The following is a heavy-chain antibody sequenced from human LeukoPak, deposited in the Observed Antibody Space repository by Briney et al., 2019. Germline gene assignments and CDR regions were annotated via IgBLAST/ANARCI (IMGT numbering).Heavy chain of an antibody. V-gene: IGHV1-2*02. J-gene: IGHJ4*02. CDR3: ARVNSRYSSSWHVDY. D-gene: IGHD6-13*01. CDR1: GYTFTGYY. CDR2: INPNSGGT. Sequence: GASVKVSCKASGYTFTGYYMHWMRQAPGQGLEWMGWINPNSGGTNYAQKFQGRVTMTRDTSISTAYMELSRLRSDDTAVYYCARVNSRYSSSWHVDYWGQGTLVTVSS.